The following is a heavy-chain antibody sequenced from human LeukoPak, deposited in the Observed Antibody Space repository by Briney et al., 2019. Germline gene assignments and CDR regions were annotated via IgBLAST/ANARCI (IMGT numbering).Heavy chain of an antibody. Sequence: GGSLRLSCAASGFTFSTYWMHWVRQAPGKGLVWVSGTNSNGRSTSYADSVKGRFTISRDNAKNTLYLQMDSLRAEDTAVYYCAKVGSGSYYCGSGSSHHFDYWGQGTLVTVSS. J-gene: IGHJ4*02. CDR2: TNSNGRST. CDR3: AKVGSGSYYCGSGSSHHFDY. D-gene: IGHD3-10*01. CDR1: GFTFSTYW. V-gene: IGHV3-74*01.